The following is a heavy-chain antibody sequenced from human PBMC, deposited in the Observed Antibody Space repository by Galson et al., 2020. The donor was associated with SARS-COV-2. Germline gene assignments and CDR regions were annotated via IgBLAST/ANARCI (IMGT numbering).Heavy chain of an antibody. V-gene: IGHV4-38-2*02. D-gene: IGHD3-10*01. CDR2: IYHSGST. CDR3: ARDYVAGEGAVDY. CDR1: GYSISSGYY. Sequence: SSETLSLTCTVSGYSISSGYYWGWIRQPPGKGLEWIGSIYHSGSTYYNPSLKSRVTISVDTSKNQFSLKLSSVTAADTAVYYCARDYVAGEGAVDYLGQGTLVSGSS. J-gene: IGHJ4*02.